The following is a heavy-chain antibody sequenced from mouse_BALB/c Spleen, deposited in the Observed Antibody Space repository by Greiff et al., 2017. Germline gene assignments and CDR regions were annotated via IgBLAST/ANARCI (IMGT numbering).Heavy chain of an antibody. CDR1: GFTFSSFG. V-gene: IGHV5-17*02. CDR2: ISSGSSTI. Sequence: EVQRVESGGGLVQPGGSRKLSCAASGFTFSSFGMHWVRQAPEKGLEWVAYISSGSSTIYYADTVKGRIIISRDNPKNNLFLQMTSLRSEDTAMYYCARSHYRCDLFAYWGQGTLVTVSA. J-gene: IGHJ3*01. CDR3: ARSHYRCDLFAY. D-gene: IGHD2-14*01.